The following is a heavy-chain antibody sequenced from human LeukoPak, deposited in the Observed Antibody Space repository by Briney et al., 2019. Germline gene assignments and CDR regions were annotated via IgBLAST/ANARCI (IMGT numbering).Heavy chain of an antibody. CDR1: GDTFSSYT. J-gene: IGHJ4*02. CDR2: IIPILGIA. V-gene: IGHV1-69*04. D-gene: IGHD3-22*01. CDR3: ARETSGYYYF. Sequence: SSVKVSCKASGDTFSSYTISWVRQAPGQGLEWMGRIIPILGIANYAQKFQGRVTITPDKSTSTAYMELSSLRSVDTAVYYCARETSGYYYFWGQGTLVTVSS.